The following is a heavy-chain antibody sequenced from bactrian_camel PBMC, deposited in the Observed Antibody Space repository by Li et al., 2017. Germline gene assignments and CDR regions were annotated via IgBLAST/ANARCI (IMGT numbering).Heavy chain of an antibody. Sequence: QVQLVESGGGSVQAGESLRLSCTVPDYTSSNCGMSWYRLAAGKQREWVSSLGSDGSTTYAESVKGRFTISKDNVKKTLYLQMNSLKPEDTAMYYCAAEVACGSWSFYDYWGQGTQVTVS. CDR3: AAEVACGSWSFYDY. V-gene: IGHV3S53*01. J-gene: IGHJ4*01. CDR1: DYTSSNCG. D-gene: IGHD6*01. CDR2: LGSDGST.